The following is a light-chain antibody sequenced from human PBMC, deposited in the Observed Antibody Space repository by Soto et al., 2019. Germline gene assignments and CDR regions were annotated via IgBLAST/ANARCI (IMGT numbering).Light chain of an antibody. V-gene: IGLV2-14*01. J-gene: IGLJ3*02. CDR1: SSDVGGYNY. Sequence: QSVLTQPASVSGSPGQSITISCTGTSSDVGGYNYVSWYQQHPGKAPKLMIYDVSNRPSGVSNRFSGSKSGNTASLTISGLLAKDEADYYCSSYTSSSPWVFGGGTQLTV. CDR3: SSYTSSSPWV. CDR2: DVS.